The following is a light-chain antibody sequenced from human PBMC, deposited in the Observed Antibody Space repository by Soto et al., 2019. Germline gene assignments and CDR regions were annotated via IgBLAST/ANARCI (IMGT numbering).Light chain of an antibody. Sequence: MVLTQSPGPLSLSPGEGDTLYXRASHSVNTNFLAWYQQEPGXAPRLXXYDXTSRATGSPDRLSGSGSGTDFTLTISSLEPDYCAFYYWQQRRKGPRTFGQGTKVDI. J-gene: IGKJ1*01. CDR3: QQRRKGPRT. CDR1: HSVNTNF. V-gene: IGKV3D-20*02. CDR2: DXT.